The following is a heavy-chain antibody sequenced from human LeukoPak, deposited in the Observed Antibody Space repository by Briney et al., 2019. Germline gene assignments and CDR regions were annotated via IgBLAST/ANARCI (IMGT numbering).Heavy chain of an antibody. D-gene: IGHD3-22*01. Sequence: PSETLSLTCAVYGGPFSGYYWSWIRQPPGKGLEWIGEINHSGSANYNPSLKSRVTISVDMSKNQFSLKLISVTAADTAVYDCARARGDYYDSSGYYSAFDYWGQGTLVTVSS. CDR3: ARARGDYYDSSGYYSAFDY. CDR1: GGPFSGYY. V-gene: IGHV4-34*01. CDR2: INHSGSA. J-gene: IGHJ4*02.